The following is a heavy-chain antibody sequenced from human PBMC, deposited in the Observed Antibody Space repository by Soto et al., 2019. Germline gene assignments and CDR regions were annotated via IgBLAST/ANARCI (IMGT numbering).Heavy chain of an antibody. CDR3: ARDSTYYYDSSGYYGGGYFDY. D-gene: IGHD3-22*01. J-gene: IGHJ4*02. CDR1: GGSISSGGYY. CDR2: IYYSGST. V-gene: IGHV4-31*03. Sequence: QVQLQESGPGLVKPSQTLSLTCTVSGGSISSGGYYWSWIRKHPGKGLEWIGYIYYSGSTYYNPSLKSRVTISVDTSKHQFSLKLSSVTAADTAVYYCARDSTYYYDSSGYYGGGYFDYWGQGTLVTVSS.